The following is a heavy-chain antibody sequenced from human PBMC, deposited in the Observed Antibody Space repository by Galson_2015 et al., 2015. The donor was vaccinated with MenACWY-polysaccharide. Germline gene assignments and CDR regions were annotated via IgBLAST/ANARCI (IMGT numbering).Heavy chain of an antibody. CDR2: IWYDESDE. V-gene: IGHV3-33*01. CDR1: GFTLSNYG. CDR3: ARADRNDGGRALDI. Sequence: SLRLSCAASGFTLSNYGMHWVRQAPGKGLEWMAVIWYDESDEYYADSVKGRFTISRDNSKNALYLQMNSLRAEDTAVYYCARADRNDGGRALDIWGQGTMVTVSS. J-gene: IGHJ3*02. D-gene: IGHD1-1*01.